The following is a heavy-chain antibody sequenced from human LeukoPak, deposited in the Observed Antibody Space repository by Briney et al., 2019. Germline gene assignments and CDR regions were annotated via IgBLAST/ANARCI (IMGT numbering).Heavy chain of an antibody. CDR3: AIMGARVHEYYYYMDV. J-gene: IGHJ6*03. D-gene: IGHD1-1*01. CDR1: GGTFSSYA. V-gene: IGHV1-69*06. CDR2: IIPIFGTA. Sequence: SVKVSCKASGGTFSSYAISWVRQAPGQGLEWMGGIIPIFGTANYAQKFQGRVTITADKSTSTAYMELSSLRSEDTAVYYCAIMGARVHEYYYYMDVWGKGTTVTVSS.